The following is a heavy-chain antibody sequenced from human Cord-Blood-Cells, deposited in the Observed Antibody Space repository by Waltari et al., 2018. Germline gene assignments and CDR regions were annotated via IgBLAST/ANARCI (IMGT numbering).Heavy chain of an antibody. J-gene: IGHJ4*02. CDR1: GFTFSSYS. Sequence: EVQLVESGGGLVKPGGSLRLSCAASGFTFSSYSMNWVRQAPGKGLEWVLSISSSSSYIYYADSVKGRFTISRDNAKNSLYLQMNSLRAEDTAVYYCARDRGSYYFDYWGQGTLVTVSS. CDR3: ARDRGSYYFDY. CDR2: ISSSSSYI. D-gene: IGHD2-15*01. V-gene: IGHV3-21*01.